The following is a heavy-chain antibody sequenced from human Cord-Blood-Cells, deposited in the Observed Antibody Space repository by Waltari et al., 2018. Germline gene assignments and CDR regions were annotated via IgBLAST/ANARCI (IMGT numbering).Heavy chain of an antibody. CDR1: GGSISSSSYY. D-gene: IGHD1-26*01. J-gene: IGHJ4*02. Sequence: QLQLQESGPGLVKPSETLSLTCTVSGGSISSSSYYWVWIRQPPGKGLEWFGSIYYSGSTYYNPSLKSRVTISVDTSKNQFSLKLSSVTAADTAVYYCARREGLKGATDYWGQGTLVTVSS. CDR3: ARREGLKGATDY. V-gene: IGHV4-39*01. CDR2: IYYSGST.